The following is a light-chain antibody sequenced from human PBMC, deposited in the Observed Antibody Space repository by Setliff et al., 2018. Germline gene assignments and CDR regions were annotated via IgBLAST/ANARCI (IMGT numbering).Light chain of an antibody. CDR1: SSDVGGYKY. CDR3: CSYTSSDTVV. Sequence: QSALTQPASVSGSPGQSITISCTGTSSDVGGYKYVSWYQQHPGKAPKLMIYEVSNRPSGVSNRFSGSKSGNTASLTISGLQAEDEADYYCCSYTSSDTVVFGTGTKVTV. J-gene: IGLJ1*01. V-gene: IGLV2-14*01. CDR2: EVS.